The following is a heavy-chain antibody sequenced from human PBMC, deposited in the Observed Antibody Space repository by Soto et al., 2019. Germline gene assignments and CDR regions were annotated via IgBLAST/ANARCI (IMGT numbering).Heavy chain of an antibody. CDR1: GGSITRDY. CDR2: IYHSGTT. V-gene: IGHV4-59*12. Sequence: QVQLQESGPGLVKPSETLSLTCTVSGGSITRDYWSWIRQPPGKGLEWIGYIYHSGTTNYNPSLKXRXTXXVDTAKNQFSLKLSSVTAADTAVYYCAREWDGLNVWGQGTRVTVSS. CDR3: AREWDGLNV. J-gene: IGHJ6*02. D-gene: IGHD1-26*01.